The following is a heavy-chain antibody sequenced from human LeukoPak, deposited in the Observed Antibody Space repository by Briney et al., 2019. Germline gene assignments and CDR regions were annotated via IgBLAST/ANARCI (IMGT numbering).Heavy chain of an antibody. Sequence: SETLSLTCAVYGGSFSGYYWSWIRQPPGKGLEWIGEINHSGSTNYNPSLKSRVNISVDTSKNQFSLKLSSVTAADAAVYYCARGRVVVVVAATGSYFQHWGQGTLVTVSS. J-gene: IGHJ1*01. CDR3: ARGRVVVVVAATGSYFQH. CDR1: GGSFSGYY. CDR2: INHSGST. D-gene: IGHD2-15*01. V-gene: IGHV4-34*01.